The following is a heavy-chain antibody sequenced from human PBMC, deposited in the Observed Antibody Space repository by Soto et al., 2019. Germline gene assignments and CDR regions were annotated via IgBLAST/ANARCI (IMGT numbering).Heavy chain of an antibody. CDR1: GFTFSSYA. CDR2: ISGSGGST. Sequence: GSLRLSCAASGFTFSSYAMSWVRQAPGKGLEWVSAISGSGGSTYYADSVKGRFTISRDNSKNTLYLQMNSLRAEETAVYYCAKDRGITMVRGVIFLYGMDVWGQGTTVTVSS. D-gene: IGHD3-10*01. CDR3: AKDRGITMVRGVIFLYGMDV. J-gene: IGHJ6*02. V-gene: IGHV3-23*01.